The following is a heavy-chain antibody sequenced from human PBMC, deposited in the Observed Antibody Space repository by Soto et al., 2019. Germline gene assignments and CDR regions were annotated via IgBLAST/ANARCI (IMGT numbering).Heavy chain of an antibody. CDR3: ATSAASDH. J-gene: IGHJ4*02. D-gene: IGHD6-13*01. V-gene: IGHV3-30*03. CDR2: ISYDGSHK. CDR1: GFLFDTYG. Sequence: VQLVESGGGVVQPGRSLRLSCVASGFLFDTYGMHWVRQTPGKGLEWVAIISYDGSHKEYADSVKGRFAISRDNSENTLYLQMNNLGVEDTALYSCATSAASDHWGQGNQVTVSS.